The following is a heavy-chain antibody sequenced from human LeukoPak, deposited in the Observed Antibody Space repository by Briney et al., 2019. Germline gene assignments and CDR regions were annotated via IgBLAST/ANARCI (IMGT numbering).Heavy chain of an antibody. CDR3: TRDRGYGGNSPLGY. D-gene: IGHD4-23*01. Sequence: GGSLRLSCAASGFTFSSYAMSWVRQAPGKGLEWVAAISYDGNNKYYADSVKGRFTVSRENPKNTLYLQIIRLRTEDTAVYYCTRDRGYGGNSPLGYWGQGTLVTVSS. CDR2: ISYDGNNK. V-gene: IGHV3-30-3*01. CDR1: GFTFSSYA. J-gene: IGHJ4*02.